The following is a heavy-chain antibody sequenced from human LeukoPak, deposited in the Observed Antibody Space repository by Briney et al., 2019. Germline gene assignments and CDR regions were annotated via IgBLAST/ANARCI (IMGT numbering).Heavy chain of an antibody. J-gene: IGHJ6*02. Sequence: ASVKVSCKTSRYTFTGYYMHWVRQAPGQGLEWMGRINPNSGGTNYAQKFQGRVTMTRDTSISTAYMELSRLRSDDTAVYYCARDSADYYGSGSLPYGMDVWGQGTTVTVSS. V-gene: IGHV1-2*06. D-gene: IGHD3-10*01. CDR1: RYTFTGYY. CDR2: INPNSGGT. CDR3: ARDSADYYGSGSLPYGMDV.